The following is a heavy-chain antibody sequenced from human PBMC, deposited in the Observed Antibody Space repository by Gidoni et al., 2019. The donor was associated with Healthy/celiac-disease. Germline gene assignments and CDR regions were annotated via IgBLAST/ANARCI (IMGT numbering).Heavy chain of an antibody. Sequence: GWIRQPPGKGLEWIGSISYSGSTYYNPSLKSRVTISVDTSKNQFSLKLSSVTAADTAVYYCARHMGAAAGTSDYYYYYYMDVWGKGTTVTVSS. V-gene: IGHV4-39*01. CDR2: ISYSGST. J-gene: IGHJ6*03. D-gene: IGHD6-13*01. CDR3: ARHMGAAAGTSDYYYYYYMDV.